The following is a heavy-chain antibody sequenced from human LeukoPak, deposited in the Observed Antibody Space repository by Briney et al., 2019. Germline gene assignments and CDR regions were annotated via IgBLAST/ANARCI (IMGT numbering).Heavy chain of an antibody. CDR2: ISAYNGNT. J-gene: IGHJ4*02. V-gene: IGHV1-18*01. Sequence: ASVNVSCKATGYTFTSYGISWVRQAPGQGLEWMGWISAYNGNTNYAQKLQGRVTMTTDTSTSTAYMELRSLRSDDTAVYYCARVVDYGDYADYWGQGTLVTVSS. D-gene: IGHD4-17*01. CDR3: ARVVDYGDYADY. CDR1: GYTFTSYG.